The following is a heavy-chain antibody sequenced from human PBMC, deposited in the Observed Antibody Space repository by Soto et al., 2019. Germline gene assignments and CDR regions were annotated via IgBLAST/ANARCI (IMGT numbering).Heavy chain of an antibody. V-gene: IGHV3-33*01. D-gene: IGHD2-15*01. CDR2: IWYDGSNK. J-gene: IGHJ6*03. CDR3: ARDGYGYCSGGSCYNTYYYYYMDV. CDR1: GFTFSSYG. Sequence: GGSLRLSCAASGFTFSSYGMHWVRQAPGKGLEWVAVIWYDGSNKYYEDSVKGRFTISRDNSKNTLYLQMNSLRAEDTAVYYCARDGYGYCSGGSCYNTYYYYYMDVWGKGTMVTVSS.